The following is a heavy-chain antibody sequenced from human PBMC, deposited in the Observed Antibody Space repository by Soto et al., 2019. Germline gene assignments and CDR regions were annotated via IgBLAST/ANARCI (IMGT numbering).Heavy chain of an antibody. CDR3: AKDTPGTVSR. V-gene: IGHV3-30*18. Sequence: GGSLRLSCAGSGFTFSHSGFNWVRQAPGKGLEWVIFISSGGSNQYYGDSVKGRFTISRDNSRNTLYLQMNSLRPEDTAIYYCAKDTPGTVSRWGQGALVTVSS. CDR1: GFTFSHSG. D-gene: IGHD1-1*01. J-gene: IGHJ4*02. CDR2: ISSGGSNQ.